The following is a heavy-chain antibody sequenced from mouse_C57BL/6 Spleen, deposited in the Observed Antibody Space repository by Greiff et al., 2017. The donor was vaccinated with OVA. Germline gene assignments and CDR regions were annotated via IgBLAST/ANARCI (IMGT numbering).Heavy chain of an antibody. D-gene: IGHD4-1*01. V-gene: IGHV2-6-1*01. CDR1: GFSLTSYG. Sequence: QVQLKESGPGLVAPSQSLSITCTVSGFSLTSYGVHRVRQPPGKGLEWLVVIWSDGSTTYNSALKSRLSISKDNSKSQVFLKMNSLQTDDTDMYYCARQEANWDYAMDYWGQGTSVTVSS. CDR2: IWSDGST. CDR3: ARQEANWDYAMDY. J-gene: IGHJ4*01.